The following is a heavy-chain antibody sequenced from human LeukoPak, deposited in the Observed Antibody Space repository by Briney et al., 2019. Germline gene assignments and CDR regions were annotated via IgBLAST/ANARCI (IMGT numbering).Heavy chain of an antibody. J-gene: IGHJ4*02. Sequence: ASVKVSCKASGYTFTSYDINWVRQATGQGLEWMGWMNPNSGNTGYAQKFQGRVTITRNTSISTAYMELSSLRSEDTAVYYCAGGCIQPWYRDLYYFDYWGQGTLVTVSS. V-gene: IGHV1-8*03. CDR3: AGGCIQPWYRDLYYFDY. CDR2: MNPNSGNT. D-gene: IGHD5-18*01. CDR1: GYTFTSYD.